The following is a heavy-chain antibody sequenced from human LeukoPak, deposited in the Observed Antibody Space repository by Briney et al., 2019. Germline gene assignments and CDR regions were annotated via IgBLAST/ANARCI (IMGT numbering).Heavy chain of an antibody. Sequence: ASVKVSCKASGGTFSSYAISWVRQAPGQGLEWMGGIIPIFGTANYAQKFQGRVTITADKSTSTAYMELSSLRSEDTAVYYCASNLQRQQLVLYYYMDVWGKGTTVTVSS. V-gene: IGHV1-69*06. CDR1: GGTFSSYA. J-gene: IGHJ6*03. CDR2: IIPIFGTA. CDR3: ASNLQRQQLVLYYYMDV. D-gene: IGHD6-13*01.